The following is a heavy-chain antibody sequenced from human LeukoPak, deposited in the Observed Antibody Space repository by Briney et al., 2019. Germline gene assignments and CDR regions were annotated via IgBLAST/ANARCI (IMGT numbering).Heavy chain of an antibody. CDR3: AKGTSIVGATWIDY. CDR1: GFTFSSYA. D-gene: IGHD1-26*01. J-gene: IGHJ4*02. CDR2: ISGSGGST. V-gene: IGHV3-23*01. Sequence: GGSLRLSCAASGFTFSSYAMSWVRQAPGKGLEWVSAISGSGGSTYHADSVKGRFTISRDNSKNTLYLQMNSLRAEDTAVYYCAKGTSIVGATWIDYWGQGTLVTVSS.